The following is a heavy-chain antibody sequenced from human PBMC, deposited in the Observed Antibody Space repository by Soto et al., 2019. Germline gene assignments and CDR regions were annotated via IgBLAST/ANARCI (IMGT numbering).Heavy chain of an antibody. CDR3: ATPNLSSGWYTVFDY. D-gene: IGHD6-19*01. J-gene: IGHJ4*02. CDR1: GYTLTELS. Sequence: ASVKVSCKVSGYTLTELSMHWVRQAPGKGLEWIGGFDPEDGETIYAQKFQGRVTMTEDTSTDTAYMELSSLRSEDTAVYYCATPNLSSGWYTVFDYWGQGTLVTVSS. CDR2: FDPEDGET. V-gene: IGHV1-24*01.